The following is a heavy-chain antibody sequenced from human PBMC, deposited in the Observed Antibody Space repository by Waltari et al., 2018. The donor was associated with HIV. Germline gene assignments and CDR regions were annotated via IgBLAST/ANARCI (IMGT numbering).Heavy chain of an antibody. CDR3: ARDRHYDLLTGSYFDY. D-gene: IGHD3-9*01. CDR1: GFTLSSYW. J-gene: IGHJ4*02. CDR2: IKQDGSEK. Sequence: ESGGGLVQPGGSLRLSCAASGFTLSSYWMSWVSQAPGKGLEWVANIKQDGSEKYYVDSVKGRFTISRDNAKNSLYLQMNSLRAEDTAVYYCARDRHYDLLTGSYFDYWGQGTLVTVSS. V-gene: IGHV3-7*01.